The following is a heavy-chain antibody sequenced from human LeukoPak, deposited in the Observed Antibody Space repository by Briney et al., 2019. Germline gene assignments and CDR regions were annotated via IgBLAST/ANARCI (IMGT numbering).Heavy chain of an antibody. CDR2: VNREGTTT. Sequence: GGSLRLSCTASGFTFNTYWMHWVRQAPGKGLVWVARVNREGTTTTYADSVKGRFTISRYNAKNTLYLQMNNLRAEDTAVYYCARDLDWILFDYWGQGTLATVSS. D-gene: IGHD3-9*01. CDR1: GFTFNTYW. J-gene: IGHJ4*02. V-gene: IGHV3-74*03. CDR3: ARDLDWILFDY.